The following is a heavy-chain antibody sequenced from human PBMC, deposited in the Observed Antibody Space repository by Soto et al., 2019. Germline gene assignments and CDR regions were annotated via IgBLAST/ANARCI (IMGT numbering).Heavy chain of an antibody. CDR3: ASSQDYYHSSGYFVY. CDR1: GGSVSSGSYY. V-gene: IGHV4-61*01. D-gene: IGHD3-22*01. CDR2: IYYSGST. J-gene: IGHJ4*02. Sequence: SETLSLTCTVSGGSVSSGSYYWSWIRQPPGKGLEWIGYIYYSGSTNYNPSLKSRVTISVDTSKNQFSLKLSSVTAADTAVYYCASSQDYYHSSGYFVYWGQGTLVTVSS.